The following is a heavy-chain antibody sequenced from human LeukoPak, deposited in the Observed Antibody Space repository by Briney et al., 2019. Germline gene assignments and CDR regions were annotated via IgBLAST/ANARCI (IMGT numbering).Heavy chain of an antibody. J-gene: IGHJ4*02. CDR2: INAGNGNT. CDR1: GYTFTSYA. D-gene: IGHD6-19*01. Sequence: ASVKVSCKASGYTFTSYAMHWVRQAPGQRLEWMGWINAGNGNTKYSQEFQGRVTITRDTSASTAYMELSSLRSEDMAVYYCARSRSSGWPGGYYFDYWGQGTLVTVSS. V-gene: IGHV1-3*03. CDR3: ARSRSSGWPGGYYFDY.